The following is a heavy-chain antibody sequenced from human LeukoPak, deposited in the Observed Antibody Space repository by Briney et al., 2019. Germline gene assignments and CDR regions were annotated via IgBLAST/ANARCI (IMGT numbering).Heavy chain of an antibody. D-gene: IGHD3-10*01. CDR2: VYSGDSNP. CDR3: AILYGSGSSYFDY. J-gene: IGHJ4*02. CDR1: GYSFTSYW. V-gene: IGHV5-51*01. Sequence: GESLKISCKGSGYSFTSYWIGWVRQMPGKGLEWMGIVYSGDSNPRYSPSFQGQITMSADKSITTAYLRWISLKASDTAMYYCAILYGSGSSYFDYWGRGTQVTVSS.